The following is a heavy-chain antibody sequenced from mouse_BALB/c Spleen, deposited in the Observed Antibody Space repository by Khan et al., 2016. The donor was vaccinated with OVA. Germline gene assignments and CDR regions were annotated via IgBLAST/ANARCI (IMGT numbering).Heavy chain of an antibody. V-gene: IGHV1S137*01. CDR3: ARGGGGDRFAY. J-gene: IGHJ3*01. CDR2: VNTYYGDA. Sequence: VQLKQSGAELVRPGVSVKISCKGSGYTFTDFTMHWVKQSHAKSLEWIGVVNTYYGDATYNQKFKGKATMTVDKSSTTAYMELARLTSEDSAIYACARGGGGDRFAYWGQGTLVTVSA. CDR1: GYTFTDFT.